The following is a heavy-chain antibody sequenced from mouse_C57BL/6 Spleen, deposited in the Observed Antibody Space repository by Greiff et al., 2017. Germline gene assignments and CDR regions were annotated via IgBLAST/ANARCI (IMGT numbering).Heavy chain of an antibody. CDR1: GYTFTSYW. D-gene: IGHD1-1*01. J-gene: IGHJ1*03. CDR2: IDPSDSYT. V-gene: IGHV1-69*01. Sequence: QVQLQQPGAELVMPGASVKLSCKASGYTFTSYWMHWVKQRPGQGLEWIGEIDPSDSYTNYNQKFKGKSTLTVDKSSSTAYMQLSSLTSEDSAVYYCARKLRVEYFDVWGTGTTVTVSS. CDR3: ARKLRVEYFDV.